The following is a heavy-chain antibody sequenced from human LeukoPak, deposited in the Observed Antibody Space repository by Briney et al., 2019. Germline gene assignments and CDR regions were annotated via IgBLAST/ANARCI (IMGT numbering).Heavy chain of an antibody. CDR2: IYYSGST. CDR1: GGSFSGYY. D-gene: IGHD6-19*01. J-gene: IGHJ4*02. CDR3: ASLAVAGLSEGY. V-gene: IGHV4-39*01. Sequence: SETLSLTCAVYGGSFSGYYWAWIRQPPGKGLEWIASIYYSGSTYYNPSLKSRVTISVDTSRNQFSLKLSSVTAADTAVYYCASLAVAGLSEGYWGQGTLVIVSS.